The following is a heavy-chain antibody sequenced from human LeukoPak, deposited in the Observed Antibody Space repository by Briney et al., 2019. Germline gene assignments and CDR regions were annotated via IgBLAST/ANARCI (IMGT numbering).Heavy chain of an antibody. Sequence: SPTLSLTCAISGDSVSSNSAAWNWLRQSPSRGLEGLGRTYYRSKWYNDYAVSVKSLITINTDTSKNQFSLQLYSVTPEDTAVYYCARDHGSFDAFDIWGQGTMVTVSS. CDR2: TYYRSKWYN. CDR3: ARDHGSFDAFDI. J-gene: IGHJ3*02. V-gene: IGHV6-1*01. D-gene: IGHD6-13*01. CDR1: GDSVSSNSAA.